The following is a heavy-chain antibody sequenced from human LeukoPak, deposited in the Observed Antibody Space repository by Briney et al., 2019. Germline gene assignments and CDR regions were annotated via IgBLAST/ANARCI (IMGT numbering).Heavy chain of an antibody. CDR1: GYSFTVYH. J-gene: IGHJ4*02. CDR2: INPNSVDT. V-gene: IGHV1-2*06. D-gene: IGHD2-2*01. Sequence: GASVKVSCRPSGYSFTVYHIHWVRPAPGQGLEWMGRINPNSVDTNYAQNFQGRVTMTRDTSINTAYMELSRLRSDDTAVYYCARDDCSSTSCLFDYWGQGTLVTVSS. CDR3: ARDDCSSTSCLFDY.